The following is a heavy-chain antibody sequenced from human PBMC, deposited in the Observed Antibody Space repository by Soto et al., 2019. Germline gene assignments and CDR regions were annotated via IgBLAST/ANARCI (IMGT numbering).Heavy chain of an antibody. V-gene: IGHV3-15*01. CDR1: GFTFSYAW. CDR2: IKSKSDGGTT. J-gene: IGHJ6*02. D-gene: IGHD2-21*02. Sequence: LRLSCAASGFTFSYAWINWVRQAPGKGLEWVGRIKSKSDGGTTDHAAPVKGRLTISRDDSENTVYLQMNSLRTEDTAVYFCTTCSGGDCYVDYYGMDVWGQGTTVTVSS. CDR3: TTCSGGDCYVDYYGMDV.